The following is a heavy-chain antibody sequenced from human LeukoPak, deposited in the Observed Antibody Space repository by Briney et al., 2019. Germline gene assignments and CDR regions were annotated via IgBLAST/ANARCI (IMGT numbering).Heavy chain of an antibody. V-gene: IGHV1-2*02. CDR1: GGTFSSYA. Sequence: ASVKVSCKASGGTFSSYAISWVRQAPGQGLEWMGWINPNSGGTNYAQKFQGRVTMTRDTSISTAYMELSRLRSDDTAVYYCARDLSSGSYYWGQGTLVTVSS. D-gene: IGHD3-22*01. J-gene: IGHJ4*02. CDR3: ARDLSSGSYY. CDR2: INPNSGGT.